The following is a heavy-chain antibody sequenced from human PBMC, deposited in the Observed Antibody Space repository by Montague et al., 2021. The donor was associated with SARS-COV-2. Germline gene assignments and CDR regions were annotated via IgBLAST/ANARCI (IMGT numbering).Heavy chain of an antibody. CDR1: GGSISSYN. D-gene: IGHD2-2*01. Sequence: SETLSLTCSVSGGSISSYNCSWIRQPAGKGLEWIGRIYTSGSTNFNPSPKSRVTMSVDTSTNQFSLKLSSVTAADTAVYYCARDVGVPLAPRYSWFDPWGQGTLVTVSS. V-gene: IGHV4-4*07. CDR3: ARDVGVPLAPRYSWFDP. CDR2: IYTSGST. J-gene: IGHJ5*02.